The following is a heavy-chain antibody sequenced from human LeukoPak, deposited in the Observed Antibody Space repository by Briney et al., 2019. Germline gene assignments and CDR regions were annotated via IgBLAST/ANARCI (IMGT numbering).Heavy chain of an antibody. V-gene: IGHV3-7*01. D-gene: IGHD2-2*01. J-gene: IGHJ5*02. CDR3: AREKGCSRTSCYDYWFDP. CDR2: IKQDGSEK. Sequence: LPGGSLRVSCAASGLNFSNYWMSWVRQAPGKGLEWVANIKQDGSEKYYVASVKGRFPISRDNAKNSLYLQLNSLRAEDTAVYYCAREKGCSRTSCYDYWFDPWGQGTLVTVS. CDR1: GLNFSNYW.